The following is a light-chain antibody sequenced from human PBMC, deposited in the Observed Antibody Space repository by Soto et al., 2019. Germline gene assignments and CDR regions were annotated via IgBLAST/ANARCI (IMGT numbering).Light chain of an antibody. CDR3: QQSYRTPLT. V-gene: IGKV1-39*01. Sequence: DIQMTQSPSSLSASIGDRVTITCRASQSITTYLNWYQQKPGTAPKVLIFAVSTLQSGVPSRFSGSGSGTDFTLIISSLQPEDLATYYCQQSYRTPLTFGGGTKVEIK. CDR2: AVS. J-gene: IGKJ4*01. CDR1: QSITTY.